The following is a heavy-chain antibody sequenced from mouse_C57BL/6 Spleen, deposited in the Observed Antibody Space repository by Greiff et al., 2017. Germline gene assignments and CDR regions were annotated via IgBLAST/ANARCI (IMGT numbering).Heavy chain of an antibody. CDR3: ARSGDYGNSAWFAY. CDR2: INPGSGGT. Sequence: QVQLKESGAELVRPGTSVKVSCKASGYAFTHYLIEWVKQRPGQGLEWIGVINPGSGGTNYNEKFKGKATLTADKSSSTAYMQLSSLTSEDSAVYFCARSGDYGNSAWFAYWGQGTLVTVSA. V-gene: IGHV1-54*01. D-gene: IGHD2-1*01. CDR1: GYAFTHYL. J-gene: IGHJ3*01.